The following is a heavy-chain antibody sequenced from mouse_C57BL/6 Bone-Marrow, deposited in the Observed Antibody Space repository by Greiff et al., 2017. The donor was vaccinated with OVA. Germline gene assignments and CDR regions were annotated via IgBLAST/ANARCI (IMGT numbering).Heavy chain of an antibody. CDR3: ARSGYGNGAY. Sequence: QVQLQQPGAELVKPGASVKLSCKASGYTFTSYWMHWVKQRPGQCLEWIGMIHPNSGSTNYNEKFKSKATLTVDKSSSTAYMQLSSLTSEDSAVYYCARSGYGNGAYWGQGTLVTVSA. J-gene: IGHJ3*01. D-gene: IGHD2-1*01. CDR2: IHPNSGST. CDR1: GYTFTSYW. V-gene: IGHV1-64*01.